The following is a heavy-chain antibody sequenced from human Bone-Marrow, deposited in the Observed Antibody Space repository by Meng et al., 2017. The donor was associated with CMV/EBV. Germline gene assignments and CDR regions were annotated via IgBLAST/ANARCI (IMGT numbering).Heavy chain of an antibody. CDR3: ARDIRRRVVVPAHTFDY. V-gene: IGHV3-30-3*01. J-gene: IGHJ4*02. CDR1: GFTFSSYA. CDR2: ISYDGSNK. D-gene: IGHD2-2*01. Sequence: GESLKISCAASGFTFSSYAMHWVRQAPGKGLEWVAVISYDGSNKYYADSVKGRFTISRDNSKNTLYLQMNSLRAEDTAVYYCARDIRRRVVVPAHTFDYWGQGTLVTVDS.